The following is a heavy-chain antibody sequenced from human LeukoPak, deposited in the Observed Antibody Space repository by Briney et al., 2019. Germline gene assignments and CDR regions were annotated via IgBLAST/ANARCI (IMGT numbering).Heavy chain of an antibody. CDR2: ISSSSSYI. Sequence: GGSLRLSCAAFGFTFSSYSMNWVRRAPGKGLEWVSSISSSSSYIYYADPVKGRFTIFRDNAKNSLYLQMNSLRAEDTAMYYCARDFTTVTTAYFQHWGQGTLVTVSS. CDR3: ARDFTTVTTAYFQH. V-gene: IGHV3-21*01. D-gene: IGHD4-17*01. CDR1: GFTFSSYS. J-gene: IGHJ1*01.